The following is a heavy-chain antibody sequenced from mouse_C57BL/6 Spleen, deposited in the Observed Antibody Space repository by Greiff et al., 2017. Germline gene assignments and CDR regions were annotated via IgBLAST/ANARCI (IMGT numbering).Heavy chain of an antibody. Sequence: EVKLMESGGGLVKPGGSLKLSCAASGFTFSDYGMHWVRQAPEEGLEWVAYISSGSSTIYYADTVKGRFTISRDNAKNTLFLQMTSLRSEDTAMYYCARTPYYAMDYWGQGTSVTVSS. CDR3: ARTPYYAMDY. V-gene: IGHV5-17*01. CDR1: GFTFSDYG. CDR2: ISSGSSTI. J-gene: IGHJ4*01.